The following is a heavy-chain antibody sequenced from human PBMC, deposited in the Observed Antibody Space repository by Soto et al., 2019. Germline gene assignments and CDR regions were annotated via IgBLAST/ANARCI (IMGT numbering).Heavy chain of an antibody. V-gene: IGHV1-69*13. CDR2: IIPIFGTA. D-gene: IGHD5-18*01. Sequence: SVKVSCKASGGTFSSYAISWVRQAPGQGLEWMGGIIPIFGTANYAQKFQGRVTITADESTSTAYMELSSPRSEDTAVYYCARTRGYSYGHSNWFDPWGQGTLVTVSS. CDR1: GGTFSSYA. CDR3: ARTRGYSYGHSNWFDP. J-gene: IGHJ5*02.